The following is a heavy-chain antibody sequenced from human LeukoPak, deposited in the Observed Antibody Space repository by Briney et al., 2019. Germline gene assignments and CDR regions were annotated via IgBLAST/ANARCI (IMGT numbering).Heavy chain of an antibody. CDR2: ISAYNGNT. CDR3: ARIPPQNYYYDSSAYHPGDY. CDR1: GYTFSNYA. Sequence: ASVKVSCKASGYTFSNYAINWVRQAPGQGLEWMGWISAYNGNTNYAQKLQDRVTMTTDTSTSTAYMELRSLRSDDTAVYYCARIPPQNYYYDSSAYHPGDYGAQEPLVTVSS. J-gene: IGHJ4*02. D-gene: IGHD3-22*01. V-gene: IGHV1-18*01.